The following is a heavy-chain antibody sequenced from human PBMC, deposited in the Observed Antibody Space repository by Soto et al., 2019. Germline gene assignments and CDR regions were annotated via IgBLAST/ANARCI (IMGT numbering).Heavy chain of an antibody. V-gene: IGHV3-30*18. CDR1: GFAFDTYG. Sequence: PGGSLRLSCEASGFAFDTYGMHWLRQGAGQGLEWVSTMSYDGSKIYYRDSVRGRFSISRDDSKRTLYLQMNSLRAEDTAVYYCAKDRDPYYYYYLMDVWGQGT. J-gene: IGHJ6*02. CDR2: MSYDGSKI. CDR3: AKDRDPYYYYYLMDV.